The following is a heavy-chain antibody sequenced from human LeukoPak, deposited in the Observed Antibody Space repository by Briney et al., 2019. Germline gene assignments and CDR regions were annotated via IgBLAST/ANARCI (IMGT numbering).Heavy chain of an antibody. V-gene: IGHV3-66*01. Sequence: PGGSLRLSCAASGFTVSSNYMSWVRQAPGKGLEWVSVIYSGGATYYADSVKGRSTISRDNSKNTLYLQMNSLRVEDTAVYYCASPPSTVTTYLDYWGQGTLVTVSS. J-gene: IGHJ4*02. D-gene: IGHD4-17*01. CDR3: ASPPSTVTTYLDY. CDR1: GFTVSSNY. CDR2: IYSGGAT.